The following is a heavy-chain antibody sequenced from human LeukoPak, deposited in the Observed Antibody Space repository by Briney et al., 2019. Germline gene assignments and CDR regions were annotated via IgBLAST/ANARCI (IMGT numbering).Heavy chain of an antibody. CDR3: ARQGSSGWYRGWFDP. J-gene: IGHJ5*02. V-gene: IGHV4-30-2*03. CDR2: IYHSGST. Sequence: PSQTLSLTCTVSGGSISSGGYYWSWIRQPPGKGLEWIGYIYHSGSTYYNPSLKSRVTISVDTSKNQFSLKLSSVTAADTAVYYCARQGSSGWYRGWFDPWGQGTLVTVPS. D-gene: IGHD6-19*01. CDR1: GGSISSGGYY.